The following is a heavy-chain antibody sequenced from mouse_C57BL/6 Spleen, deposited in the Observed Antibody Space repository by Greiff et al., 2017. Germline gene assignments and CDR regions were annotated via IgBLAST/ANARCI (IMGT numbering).Heavy chain of an antibody. D-gene: IGHD1-1*01. Sequence: QVQLQQSGPELVKPGASVKISCKASGYAFSSSWMNWVKQRPGKGLEWIGRIYPGDGDTNYNGKFKGKATLTADKSSSTAYMQLSSLTSEDSAVYFCARYNDYGSSYFDYWGQGTTLTVSS. CDR1: GYAFSSSW. V-gene: IGHV1-82*01. CDR3: ARYNDYGSSYFDY. J-gene: IGHJ2*01. CDR2: IYPGDGDT.